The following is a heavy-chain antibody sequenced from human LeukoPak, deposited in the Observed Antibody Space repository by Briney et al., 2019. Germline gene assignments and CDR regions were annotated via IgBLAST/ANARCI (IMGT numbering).Heavy chain of an antibody. Sequence: GGSLRLSCAASGFTFSSYSMNWVRQAPGKGLEWVSYISSSSSTIYYADSVKGRFTISRDNAKNSLYLQMNSLRAEDTAMYYCVTHTWWIKIWGQGTMVTVSS. CDR1: GFTFSSYS. CDR2: ISSSSSTI. J-gene: IGHJ3*02. V-gene: IGHV3-48*04. CDR3: VTHTWWIKI. D-gene: IGHD2-15*01.